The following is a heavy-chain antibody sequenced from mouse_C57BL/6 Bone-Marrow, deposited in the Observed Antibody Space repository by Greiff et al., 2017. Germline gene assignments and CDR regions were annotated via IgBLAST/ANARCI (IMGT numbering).Heavy chain of an antibody. Sequence: QVQLQQPGAELVRPGSSVKLSCKASGYTFTSYWMHWVKQRPIQGLEWIGNIDPSDSETHYNQKFKDKATLTVDKSSSTAYMQLSSLTSEDSAVDYCARNYDGYPWFAYWGQGTLVTVSA. V-gene: IGHV1-52*01. CDR1: GYTFTSYW. CDR3: ARNYDGYPWFAY. J-gene: IGHJ3*01. CDR2: IDPSDSET. D-gene: IGHD2-3*01.